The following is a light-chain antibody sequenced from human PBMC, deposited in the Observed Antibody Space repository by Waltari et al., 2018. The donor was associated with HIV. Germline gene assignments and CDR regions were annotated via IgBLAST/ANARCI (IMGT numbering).Light chain of an antibody. CDR1: QRLLHRNGQTY. Sequence: DIVMTQSPLSLPVTPGEPASISCRSSQRLLHRNGQTYLDWCLQKPGQSPQLLIYLGSNRASGVPDRFSGSGSGTDFTLKISRVEAEDVGVYYCMQAVQTPLEFGQGTKVEIK. CDR3: MQAVQTPLE. J-gene: IGKJ1*01. V-gene: IGKV2-28*01. CDR2: LGS.